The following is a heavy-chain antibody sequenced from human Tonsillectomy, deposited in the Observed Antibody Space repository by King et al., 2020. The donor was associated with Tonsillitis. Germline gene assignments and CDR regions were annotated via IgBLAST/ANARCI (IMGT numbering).Heavy chain of an antibody. D-gene: IGHD3-9*01. CDR1: GGSISSYF. Sequence: VQLQESGPGLVKPSETLSLTCTVSGGSISSYFWSWIRQPPGKGLEWIGYIDYSGSTNYNPSLKSRVTISVDTSKNQFSLKLSSVTAADTAVYYCASPYPVLKYWGQGTLVTVSS. CDR3: ASPYPVLKY. CDR2: IDYSGST. J-gene: IGHJ4*02. V-gene: IGHV4-59*01.